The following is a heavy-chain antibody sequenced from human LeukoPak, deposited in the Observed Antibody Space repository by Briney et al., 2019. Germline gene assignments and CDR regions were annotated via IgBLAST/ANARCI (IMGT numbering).Heavy chain of an antibody. V-gene: IGHV3-23*01. CDR3: AKGSAIVVVNDAFDI. CDR2: ISGSGGST. CDR1: VFTFSSDA. Sequence: GGSLRLSCTASVFTFSSDAMSWVRQAPGKGLEWVSAISGSGGSTYYADSVKGRFAISKDNSKHTLYLQMNSLRAEDTAVYYCAKGSAIVVVNDAFDIWGQRTMVTVS. J-gene: IGHJ3*02. D-gene: IGHD3-22*01.